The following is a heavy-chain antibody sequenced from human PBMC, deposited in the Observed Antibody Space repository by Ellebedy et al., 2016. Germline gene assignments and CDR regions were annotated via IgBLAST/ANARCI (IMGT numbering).Heavy chain of an antibody. D-gene: IGHD3-22*01. CDR3: ARDTGITMIVVDLYGMDV. CDR1: GFTFSDYY. CDR2: ISSSGSTI. Sequence: GGSLRLXXAASGFTFSDYYMSWIRQAPGKGLEWVSYISSSGSTIYYADSVKGRFTISRDNAKNSLYLQMNSLRAEDTAVYYCARDTGITMIVVDLYGMDVWGQGTTVTVSS. V-gene: IGHV3-11*01. J-gene: IGHJ6*02.